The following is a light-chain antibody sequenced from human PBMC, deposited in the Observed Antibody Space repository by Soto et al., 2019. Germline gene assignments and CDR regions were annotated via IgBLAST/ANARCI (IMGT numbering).Light chain of an antibody. Sequence: EIVLTQSPGTLSLSPGDRATLSCRARRTISSTNLAWYQHKPGQAPRLLIYGASSRATGIPDRFSGSASGTDFTLTINRLEPGDFAVYYCQHRGTFGQGTKLEIK. CDR3: QHRGT. CDR2: GAS. J-gene: IGKJ2*01. V-gene: IGKV3-20*01. CDR1: RTISSTN.